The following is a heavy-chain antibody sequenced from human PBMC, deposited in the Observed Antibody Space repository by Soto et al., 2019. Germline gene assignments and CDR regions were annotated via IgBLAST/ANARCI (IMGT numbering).Heavy chain of an antibody. V-gene: IGHV3-30*18. CDR1: GFTFSSYG. CDR2: ISYDGSNK. Sequence: GGSLRLSCAASGFTFSSYGMHWVRQAPGKGLEWVAVISYDGSNKYYADSVKGRFTISRDNSKNTLYLQMNSLRAEDTAVYYCAKDSFSGWSISVRDYYYYMDVWGKGTTVTVSS. J-gene: IGHJ6*03. D-gene: IGHD6-19*01. CDR3: AKDSFSGWSISVRDYYYYMDV.